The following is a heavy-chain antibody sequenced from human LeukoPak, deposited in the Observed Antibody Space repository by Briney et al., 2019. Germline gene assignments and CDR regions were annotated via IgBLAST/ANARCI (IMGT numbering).Heavy chain of an antibody. D-gene: IGHD3-9*01. Sequence: SETLSLTCIVSGGSLSSSGYYWGWIRQPPGKGLEWIGSIYYSGSTYYNPSLKSRVTISLDTSKNQFSLKLSSVTAADTAVYYCVVTGFYERSIDYWGQGTLVTVSS. CDR3: VVTGFYERSIDY. CDR2: IYYSGST. V-gene: IGHV4-39*01. CDR1: GGSLSSSGYY. J-gene: IGHJ4*02.